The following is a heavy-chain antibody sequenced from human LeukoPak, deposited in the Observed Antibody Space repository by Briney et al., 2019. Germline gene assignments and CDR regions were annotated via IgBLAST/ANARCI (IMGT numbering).Heavy chain of an antibody. D-gene: IGHD3-10*01. CDR2: IYYSGST. J-gene: IGHJ4*02. CDR3: ARNRITMVRGVTYFDY. Sequence: KPSETLSLTCTVSGGSISSGGYYWSWIRQHPGKGLEWIGYIYYSGSTYYNPSLKSRVTISVDTSKNQFSLKLSSVTAADTAVYYCARNRITMVRGVTYFDYWGQGTLVTVSS. V-gene: IGHV4-31*03. CDR1: GGSISSGGYY.